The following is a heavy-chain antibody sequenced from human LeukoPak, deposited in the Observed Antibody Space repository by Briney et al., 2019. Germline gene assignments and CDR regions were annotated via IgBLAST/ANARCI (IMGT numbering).Heavy chain of an antibody. J-gene: IGHJ4*02. CDR2: IRSKAYGGTT. CDR1: GFTFGDYA. CDR3: TRGRIIVVVTALPSYFDY. V-gene: IGHV3-49*03. Sequence: PGGSLRLSCTASGFTFGDYAMSWFRQAPGKGLEWVGFIRSKAYGGTTEYAASVKGRFTISRDDSKSIAYLQMNSLKTEDTAVYYCTRGRIIVVVTALPSYFDYWGQGTLVTVSS. D-gene: IGHD2-21*02.